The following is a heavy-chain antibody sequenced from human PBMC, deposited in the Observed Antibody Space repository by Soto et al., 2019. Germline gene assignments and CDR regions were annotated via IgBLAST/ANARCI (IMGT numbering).Heavy chain of an antibody. V-gene: IGHV4-39*01. J-gene: IGHJ6*02. CDR3: GRQPGHCGWYSLSGYYNYGIDV. Sequence: SETLSLTCSVSGGSISSSSYSWGWIRQPPGKGLEWIGTIYYSGSTHYNPSLEGRVAISADTPNNHLSLRLSSVTAADTAVYYCGRQPGHCGWYSLSGYYNYGIDVWGQGTTVTVSS. CDR2: IYYSGST. CDR1: GGSISSSSYS. D-gene: IGHD6-19*01.